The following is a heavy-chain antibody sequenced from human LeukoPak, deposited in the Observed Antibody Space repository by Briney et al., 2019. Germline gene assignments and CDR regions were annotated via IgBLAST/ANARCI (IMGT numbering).Heavy chain of an antibody. J-gene: IGHJ4*02. D-gene: IGHD6-6*01. CDR2: ISGSGDAT. V-gene: IGHV3-23*01. CDR1: KFNFA. CDR3: AKGHFASSSFFDY. Sequence: GGSLRLSCAASKFNFAMSWVRQTADKRLEWVSAISGSGDATFYTDSVKGRFTIFRDNSKNTLYLQMNNLRVEDTAVYYCAKGHFASSSFFDYWGQGTLVTVSS.